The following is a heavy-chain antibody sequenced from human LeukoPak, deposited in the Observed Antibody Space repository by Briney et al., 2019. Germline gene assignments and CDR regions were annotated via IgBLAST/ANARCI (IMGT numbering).Heavy chain of an antibody. CDR2: IYYSGST. CDR1: GGSISGSSYY. CDR3: ATDYYDSSGYYWRRRQADY. J-gene: IGHJ4*02. Sequence: SETLSLTCTVSGGSISGSSYYWGWIRQPPGKGLEWIGSIYYSGSTYYNPSLKSRVTISVDTSKNQFSLKLSSVTAADTAVYYCATDYYDSSGYYWRRRQADYWGQGTLVTVSS. V-gene: IGHV4-39*01. D-gene: IGHD3-22*01.